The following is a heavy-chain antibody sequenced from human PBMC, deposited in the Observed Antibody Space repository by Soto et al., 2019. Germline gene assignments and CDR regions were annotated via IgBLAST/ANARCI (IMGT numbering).Heavy chain of an antibody. D-gene: IGHD2-2*01. CDR3: ARSQYQLRVYFDP. Sequence: QVQLQQWGAGLLKPSETLSLTCAVYGGPFSGYYWSWIRQPQGKGLECIGEINHSGSTNYNPSLKRRVTISVYTSKNQFSLKLSSVTAADTAVYYCARSQYQLRVYFDPWGQGTLVTVSS. V-gene: IGHV4-34*01. J-gene: IGHJ5*02. CDR1: GGPFSGYY. CDR2: INHSGST.